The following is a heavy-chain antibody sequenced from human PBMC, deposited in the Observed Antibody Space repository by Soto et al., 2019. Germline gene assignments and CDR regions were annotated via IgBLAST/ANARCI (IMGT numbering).Heavy chain of an antibody. CDR1: GGTFSSFA. Sequence: QVQLVQSGAEVKKPGSSVNVSCKASGGTFSSFAFSWVRQAPGQGLEWMGDIIPIFGRTYYAQKFQGRVTITADESTFTAYMELSSLTSDDTAVYYCARGDTHQLLRGWFDPWGQGTLVIVSS. D-gene: IGHD2-2*01. CDR2: IIPIFGRT. V-gene: IGHV1-69*01. J-gene: IGHJ5*02. CDR3: ARGDTHQLLRGWFDP.